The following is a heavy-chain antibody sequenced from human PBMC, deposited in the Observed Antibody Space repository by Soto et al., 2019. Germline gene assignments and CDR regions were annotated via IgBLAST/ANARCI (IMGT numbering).Heavy chain of an antibody. Sequence: PGGSLRLSCTASGFTFGDYAMSWVRQAPGKGLEWVGFIRSKAYGGTTEYAASVKGRFTISRDDSKSIAYLQMNSLKTEDTAVYYCTSNDFSYYYGMDVWGQGTTVTVSS. CDR2: IRSKAYGGTT. V-gene: IGHV3-49*04. J-gene: IGHJ6*02. CDR3: TSNDFSYYYGMDV. CDR1: GFTFGDYA. D-gene: IGHD3-3*01.